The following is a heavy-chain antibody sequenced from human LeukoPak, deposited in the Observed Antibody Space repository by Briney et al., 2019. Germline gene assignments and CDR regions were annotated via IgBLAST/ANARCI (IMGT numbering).Heavy chain of an antibody. Sequence: GGSLRLSCAASGFTFSDHHMAWIRQAPGKGLEWISYILSGGNNIYSADSVKGRFTISRDNAKNSMYLQMNSLRGEDTAGYYWARDLSASERAMDVWGQGTTVIVSS. J-gene: IGHJ6*02. V-gene: IGHV3-11*01. CDR3: ARDLSASERAMDV. CDR2: ILSGGNNI. CDR1: GFTFSDHH.